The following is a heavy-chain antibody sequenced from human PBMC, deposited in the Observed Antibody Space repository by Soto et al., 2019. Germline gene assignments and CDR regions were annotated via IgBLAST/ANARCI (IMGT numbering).Heavy chain of an antibody. J-gene: IGHJ4*02. V-gene: IGHV1-2*02. Sequence: GASVKVSCKPSGYTFTGYYIHWVRQAPGQGLEWMGWINPNSGATNYALKFQGRVTMTRDTSISAAYMELNSLTSDDTAVYYCARSRLTDYSIDYCGQGTLVPVSS. CDR2: INPNSGAT. CDR1: GYTFTGYY. CDR3: ARSRLTDYSIDY. D-gene: IGHD4-4*01.